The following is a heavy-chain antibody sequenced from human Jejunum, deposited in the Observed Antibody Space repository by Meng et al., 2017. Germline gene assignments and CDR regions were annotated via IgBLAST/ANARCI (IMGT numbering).Heavy chain of an antibody. CDR3: ATDIGITNYILDF. V-gene: IGHV3-33*01. CDR1: GYIFSNRG. J-gene: IGHJ4*02. D-gene: IGHD2-15*01. Sequence: GESLKISCVGSGYIFSNRGMHWVRQAPGKGLEWVAVIWYDGCKKYYGDSVKGRFTISRDDAKNTLYLQMHSLRVEDTAVYFCATDIGITNYILDFWGQGTLVTVSS. CDR2: IWYDGCKK.